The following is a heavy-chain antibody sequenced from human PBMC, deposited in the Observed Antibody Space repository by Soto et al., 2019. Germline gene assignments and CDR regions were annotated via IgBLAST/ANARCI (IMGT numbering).Heavy chain of an antibody. J-gene: IGHJ4*02. CDR3: VRIVSGSDGGYFDY. V-gene: IGHV2-26*01. CDR2: IFSKDEK. Sequence: QVTLKESGPVLVKPTETLTLTCTVSGLALSDDTMGVGWIRQPPGKAPEWLEHIFSKDEKTYFTNSLKTRSSISMDTSKSQVVLSMTNMDPVDTATYYCVRIVSGSDGGYFDYWGQGTLVTVSS. D-gene: IGHD3-10*01. CDR1: GLALSDDTMG.